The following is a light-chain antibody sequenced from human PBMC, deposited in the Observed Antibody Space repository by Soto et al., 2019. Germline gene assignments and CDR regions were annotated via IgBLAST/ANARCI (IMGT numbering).Light chain of an antibody. CDR1: TRDIAGYNY. Sequence: QSLLTQPASVSGSLGQSITISCTGTTRDIAGYNYISWYQQLPGKAPKLMIYQVTIRPSGISNHFSGSKYGNTASLTISGLQAEDEADYYCTSFSSSTSLYVFGTGTKVTVL. CDR3: TSFSSSTSLYV. J-gene: IGLJ1*01. CDR2: QVT. V-gene: IGLV2-14*01.